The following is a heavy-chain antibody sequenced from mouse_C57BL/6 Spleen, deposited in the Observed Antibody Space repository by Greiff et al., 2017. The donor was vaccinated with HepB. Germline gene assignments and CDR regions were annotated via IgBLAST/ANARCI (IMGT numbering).Heavy chain of an antibody. V-gene: IGHV1-15*01. J-gene: IGHJ4*01. D-gene: IGHD1-1*01. Sequence: VQLQQSGAELVRPGASVTLSCKASGYTFTDYEMHWVKQTPVHGLEWIGAIDPETGGTAYNQKFKGKAILTADKSSSKAYMELRSLTSEDSAVYYRTRRRVDYCRWAMDYWGQGTTVTVSS. CDR3: TRRRVDYCRWAMDY. CDR1: GYTFTDYE. CDR2: IDPETGGT.